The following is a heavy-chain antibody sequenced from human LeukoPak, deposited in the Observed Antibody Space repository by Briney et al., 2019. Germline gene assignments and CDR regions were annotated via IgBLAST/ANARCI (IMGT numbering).Heavy chain of an antibody. Sequence: GGSLGLSCAVSGFTFSTYSMNWVRQAPGKGLEWVSSISSGSVYIHYADSVKGRFTISRDNAKNSVYLQMDSLTTEDTGVYFCARGGGNAEYWGQGTLVTVSS. J-gene: IGHJ4*02. V-gene: IGHV3-21*01. CDR1: GFTFSTYS. D-gene: IGHD3-16*01. CDR3: ARGGGNAEY. CDR2: ISSGSVYI.